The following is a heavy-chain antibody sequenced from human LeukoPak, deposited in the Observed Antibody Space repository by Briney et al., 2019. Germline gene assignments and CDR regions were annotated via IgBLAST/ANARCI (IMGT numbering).Heavy chain of an antibody. CDR2: TSGSGGST. V-gene: IGHV3-23*01. CDR3: AKEGGYCSSTSCPRWYFDY. D-gene: IGHD2-2*01. J-gene: IGHJ4*02. CDR1: GFTFSSYA. Sequence: GGSLRLSCAASGFTFSSYAMSWVRQAPGKGLEWVSATSGSGGSTYYADSVKGRFTISRDNSKNTLYLQMNSLRAEDTAVYYCAKEGGYCSSTSCPRWYFDYWGQGTLVAVSS.